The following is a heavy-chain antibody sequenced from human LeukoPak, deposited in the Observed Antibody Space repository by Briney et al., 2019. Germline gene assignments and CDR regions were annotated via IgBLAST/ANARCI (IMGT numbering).Heavy chain of an antibody. J-gene: IGHJ6*03. CDR3: ARCKYSGSYYYYYMDV. Sequence: GGSLRLSCAASGFTFSSYSMNWVRQAPGKGLEWVSVIYSGGSTYYADSVKGRFTISRDNSKNTLYLQMNSLRAEDTAVYYCARCKYSGSYYYYYMDVWGKGTTVTISS. D-gene: IGHD1-26*01. V-gene: IGHV3-66*01. CDR2: IYSGGST. CDR1: GFTFSSYS.